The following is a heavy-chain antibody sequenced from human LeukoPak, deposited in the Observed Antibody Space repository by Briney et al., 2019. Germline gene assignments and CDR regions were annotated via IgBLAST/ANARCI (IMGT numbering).Heavy chain of an antibody. J-gene: IGHJ4*02. Sequence: ASVKVSCKVSGYTFTGYYMHWVRQAPGQGLEWMGWINPNSGGTNYAQKFQGRVTMTRDTSISTAERELSRLRCDDTAVYYCARRGYYDSSGYNGGWGFYYFDYWGQGTLVTVSS. CDR1: GYTFTGYY. CDR2: INPNSGGT. CDR3: ARRGYYDSSGYNGGWGFYYFDY. D-gene: IGHD3-22*01. V-gene: IGHV1-2*02.